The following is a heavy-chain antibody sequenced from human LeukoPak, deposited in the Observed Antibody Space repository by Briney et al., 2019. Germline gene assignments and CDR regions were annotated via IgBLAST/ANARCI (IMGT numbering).Heavy chain of an antibody. D-gene: IGHD1-26*01. CDR1: GYTFTGYY. CDR2: INPNSGGT. V-gene: IGHV1-2*02. CDR3: ARDRVVGAASSSEY. Sequence: WASVTVSCKASGYTFTGYYMHWVRQAPGQGLEWMGWINPNSGGTNYAQKFQGRVTMTRDTSISTAYMELGRLRSDDTAVYYCARDRVVGAASSSEYWGQGTLVTVSS. J-gene: IGHJ4*02.